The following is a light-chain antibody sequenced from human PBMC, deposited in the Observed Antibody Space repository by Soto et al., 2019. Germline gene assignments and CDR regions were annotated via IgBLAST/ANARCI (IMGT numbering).Light chain of an antibody. CDR2: VAS. J-gene: IGKJ2*01. Sequence: EIVMTQSPATLSVSPGEIATLSCRASQSVSGKLAWYQQKPGQAPSLLIDVASTRATGIPARFRGSGSGTEFNLHISSLKSEDFAVYYCPQYHNWPGYTFGQGTKLEIK. CDR1: QSVSGK. V-gene: IGKV3-15*01. CDR3: PQYHNWPGYT.